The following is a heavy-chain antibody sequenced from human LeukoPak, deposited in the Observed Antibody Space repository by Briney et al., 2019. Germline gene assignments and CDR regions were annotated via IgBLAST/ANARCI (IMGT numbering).Heavy chain of an antibody. CDR1: GYTFTGYY. V-gene: IGHV1-18*04. Sequence: ASVKVSCKASGYTFTGYYMHWVRQAPGQGLEWMGWISAYNGNTNYAQKLQGRVTMTTDTSTSTAYMELRSLRSDDTAVYYCARAKWFGELFPPEYFQHWGQGTLVTVSS. CDR2: ISAYNGNT. J-gene: IGHJ1*01. D-gene: IGHD3-10*01. CDR3: ARAKWFGELFPPEYFQH.